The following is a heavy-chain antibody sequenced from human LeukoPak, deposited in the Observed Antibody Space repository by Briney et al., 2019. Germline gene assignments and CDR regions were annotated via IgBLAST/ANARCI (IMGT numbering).Heavy chain of an antibody. D-gene: IGHD3-3*01. CDR1: GGSFSGYY. J-gene: IGHJ4*02. Sequence: PSETLSLTCAVYGGSFSGYYWSWIRQPPGKGLEWIGEINHSGSTNYNPSLKSRVTISVDTSKNQFSLKLSSVTAADTAVYYRARQGPYITIFGVVIKRSSPRDYWGQGTLVTVSS. V-gene: IGHV4-34*01. CDR2: INHSGST. CDR3: ARQGPYITIFGVVIKRSSPRDY.